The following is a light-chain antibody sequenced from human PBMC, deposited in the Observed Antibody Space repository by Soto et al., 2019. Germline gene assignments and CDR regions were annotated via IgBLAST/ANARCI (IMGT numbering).Light chain of an antibody. CDR3: QQSYSTPYT. V-gene: IGKV1-39*01. J-gene: IGKJ2*01. Sequence: IHMTQSPSSLSASVGARVTITCRACQRITTYLNWYQQKPGEAPKLLISTSGTLQRGVPSRFVGSGSGTDFTLTITSLQPADFATYFCQQSYSTPYTFGQGTKLEIK. CDR2: TSG. CDR1: QRITTY.